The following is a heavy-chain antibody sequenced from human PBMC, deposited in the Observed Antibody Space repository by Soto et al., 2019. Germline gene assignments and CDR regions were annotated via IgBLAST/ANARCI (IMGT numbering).Heavy chain of an antibody. CDR1: GFSLSTSGVG. J-gene: IGHJ4*02. CDR2: IYWDDDK. D-gene: IGHD5-18*01. CDR3: AHSRGYSYGSFDY. V-gene: IGHV2-5*02. Sequence: QITLKESGPTLVKPTETLTLTCTFSGFSLSTSGVGVGWMRQPPGKALEWLALIYWDDDKQYNPSLKSRSTITKDTPKHHVVLTMTSISPVDTATSSCAHSRGYSYGSFDYLGQGTLVTVSS.